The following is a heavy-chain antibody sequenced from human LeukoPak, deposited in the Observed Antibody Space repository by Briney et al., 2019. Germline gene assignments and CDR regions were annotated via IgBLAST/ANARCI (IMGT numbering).Heavy chain of an antibody. CDR2: IYYSGST. V-gene: IGHV4-61*01. CDR3: ARDTSLFSYYDSSGYDY. Sequence: KASETLSLTCTVSGGSVSSGSYYWSWIRQPPGTGLEWIGYIYYSGSTNYNPSLKSRVTISVDTSKNQFSLKLSSVTAADTAVYYCARDTSLFSYYDSSGYDYWGQGTLVTVSS. D-gene: IGHD3-22*01. CDR1: GGSVSSGSYY. J-gene: IGHJ4*02.